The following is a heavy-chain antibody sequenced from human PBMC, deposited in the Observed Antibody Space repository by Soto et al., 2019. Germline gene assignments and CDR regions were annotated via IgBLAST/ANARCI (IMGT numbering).Heavy chain of an antibody. Sequence: SETLSLTCAVSGGSISSGGYSWSWIRQPPGKGLEWIGYIYHSGSTYYNPSLKSRVTISVDRSKNQFSLKLSSVTAADTAVYYCARPIGGQGGRIGSGWPLAYYYYGMDVWGQGTTVTVSS. CDR1: GGSISSGGYS. J-gene: IGHJ6*02. CDR2: IYHSGST. V-gene: IGHV4-30-2*01. D-gene: IGHD6-25*01. CDR3: ARPIGGQGGRIGSGWPLAYYYYGMDV.